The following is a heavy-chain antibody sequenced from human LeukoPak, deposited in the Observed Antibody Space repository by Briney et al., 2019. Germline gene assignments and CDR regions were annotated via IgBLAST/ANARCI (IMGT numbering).Heavy chain of an antibody. D-gene: IGHD4-17*01. CDR2: ISYDGSNT. CDR1: GFTFSSYG. CDR3: AKGGDVGTLDY. V-gene: IGHV3-30*18. J-gene: IGHJ4*02. Sequence: GGSLRLSCAASGFTFSSYGMHWVRQAAGKGLEWVAGISYDGSNTYYADSVKGRFTISRDNSKNTLYLQMNTRTAEDTAVYYCAKGGDVGTLDYWGQGTLVTVSS.